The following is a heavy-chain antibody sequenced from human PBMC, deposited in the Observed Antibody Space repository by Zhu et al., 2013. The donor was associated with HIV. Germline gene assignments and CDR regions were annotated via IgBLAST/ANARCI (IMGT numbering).Heavy chain of an antibody. D-gene: IGHD3-22*01. CDR2: IIPVFGKT. Sequence: QVQLVQPGAEVKKPGSSVKVSCKASGGTFSSTAISWVRQAPGRRALSGWEGIIPVFGKTNYAQNFQGRVTITADASTSTAYMELSSLRSEDTAVYYCARGPSYFFDSSGPYYYYGMHVWGQGTAVSVSS. V-gene: IGHV1-69*01. CDR1: GGTFSSTA. CDR3: ARGPSYFFDSSGPYYYYGMHV. J-gene: IGHJ6*02.